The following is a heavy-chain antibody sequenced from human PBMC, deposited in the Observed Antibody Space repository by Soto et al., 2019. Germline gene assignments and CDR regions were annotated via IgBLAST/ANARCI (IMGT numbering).Heavy chain of an antibody. CDR3: ARERQQLVAFDY. CDR1: GFSFSSYW. Sequence: GGSLRLSCTASGFSFSSYWMHWVRQAPGKGLVWVSRINSDGSSTSYADSVKGRFTISRDNAKNTLYLQMNSLRAEDTAVYYCARERQQLVAFDYWGQGTLVTVSS. J-gene: IGHJ4*02. V-gene: IGHV3-74*01. D-gene: IGHD6-13*01. CDR2: INSDGSST.